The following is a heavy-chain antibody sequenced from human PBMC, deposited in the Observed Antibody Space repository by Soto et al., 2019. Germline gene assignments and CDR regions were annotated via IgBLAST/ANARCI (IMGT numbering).Heavy chain of an antibody. CDR2: INPSGGST. D-gene: IGHD3-22*01. CDR1: GYTFTSYY. Sequence: QVQLVQSGAEVKKPGASVKVSXKASGYTFTSYYMHXXRQAXGQGLEWMGIINPSGGSTSYAQKFQGRVTMTRDTSTSTVYMELSSLRSEDTAVYYCSSGYYKGKFDYWGQGTLVTVSS. V-gene: IGHV1-46*01. J-gene: IGHJ4*02. CDR3: SSGYYKGKFDY.